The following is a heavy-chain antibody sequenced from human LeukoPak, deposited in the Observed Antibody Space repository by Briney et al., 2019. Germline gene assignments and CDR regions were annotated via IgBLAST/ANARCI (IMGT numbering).Heavy chain of an antibody. CDR1: GGSVSSGSYY. J-gene: IGHJ5*02. V-gene: IGHV4-61*01. CDR3: ASRYCSSTSCSPNWFDP. CDR2: IYYSGST. Sequence: SETLSLTCTVSGGSVSSGSYYWSWIRQPPGKGLEWIGYIYYSGSTNYNPSLKSRVTISVDTSKNQFSLKLSSVTAADTAVYYCASRYCSSTSCSPNWFDPWGQATLVTVSS. D-gene: IGHD2-2*01.